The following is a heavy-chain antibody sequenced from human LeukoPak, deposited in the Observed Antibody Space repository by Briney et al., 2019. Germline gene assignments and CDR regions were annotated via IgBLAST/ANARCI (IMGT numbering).Heavy chain of an antibody. V-gene: IGHV4-38-2*02. J-gene: IGHJ3*02. D-gene: IGHD5-24*01. Sequence: ASETLSLTCTVSGYSISSGYYWGWIRQPPGKGLEWTGSIDHSGSTYYNPSLKSRVTISADTSKNQFSLKLSSVTAADTAVYYCARWVPDGYNADAFDIWGQGTMVTVSS. CDR1: GYSISSGYY. CDR3: ARWVPDGYNADAFDI. CDR2: IDHSGST.